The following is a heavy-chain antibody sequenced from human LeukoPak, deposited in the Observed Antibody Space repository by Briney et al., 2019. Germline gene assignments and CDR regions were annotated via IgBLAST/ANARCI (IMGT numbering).Heavy chain of an antibody. V-gene: IGHV3-15*01. Sequence: GGSLRLSCAASGFTFSNAWMIWVRQAPEKGLEWVGRIKTKTDGGTADYAAPVKGRFTISRDDSKNTLYLQMNSLKSEDTGVYYCTTDPALGWYFDLWGRGTLVTVSS. CDR3: TTDPALGWYFDL. CDR1: GFTFSNAW. J-gene: IGHJ2*01. D-gene: IGHD3-16*01. CDR2: IKTKTDGGTA.